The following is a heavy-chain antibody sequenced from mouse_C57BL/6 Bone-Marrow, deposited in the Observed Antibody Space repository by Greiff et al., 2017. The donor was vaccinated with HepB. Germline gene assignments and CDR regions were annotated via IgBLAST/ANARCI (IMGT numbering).Heavy chain of an antibody. J-gene: IGHJ2*01. CDR3: ARYGITTVSVDYFDY. CDR2: IHPNSGST. V-gene: IGHV1-64*01. Sequence: QVHVKQPGAELVKPGASVKLSCKASGYTFTSYWMHWVKQRPGQGLEWIGMIHPNSGSTNYNEKFKSKATLTVDKSSSTAYMQLSSLTSEDSAVYYCARYGITTVSVDYFDYWGQGTTLTVSS. CDR1: GYTFTSYW. D-gene: IGHD1-1*01.